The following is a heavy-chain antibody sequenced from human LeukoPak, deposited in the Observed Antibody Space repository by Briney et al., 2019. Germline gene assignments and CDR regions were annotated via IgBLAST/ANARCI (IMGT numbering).Heavy chain of an antibody. CDR2: ISSSSSYI. V-gene: IGHV3-21*01. Sequence: PGGSLRLSCAASGFTFSSYSMNWVRQAPGKGLEWVSSISSSSSYIYYADSVKGRFTISRDNAKNSLYLQMNSLRAEDTAVYYCASEIAAAGKLDYWGQGTLVTVSS. D-gene: IGHD6-13*01. J-gene: IGHJ4*02. CDR1: GFTFSSYS. CDR3: ASEIAAAGKLDY.